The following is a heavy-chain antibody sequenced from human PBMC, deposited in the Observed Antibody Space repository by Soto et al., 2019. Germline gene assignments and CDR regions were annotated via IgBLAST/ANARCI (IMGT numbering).Heavy chain of an antibody. Sequence: GGSLRLSCAASGFTFDDYAMHWVRQAPGKGLEWVSGISWNSGSIGYADSVKGRFTISRDNAKNSLYLQMNSLRAEDTALYYCAKGHDSSGWYKLVDYWGQGTLVTVSS. J-gene: IGHJ4*02. CDR1: GFTFDDYA. V-gene: IGHV3-9*01. CDR3: AKGHDSSGWYKLVDY. CDR2: ISWNSGSI. D-gene: IGHD6-19*01.